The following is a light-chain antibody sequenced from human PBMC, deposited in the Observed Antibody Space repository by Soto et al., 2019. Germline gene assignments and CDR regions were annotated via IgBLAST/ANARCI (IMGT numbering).Light chain of an antibody. CDR3: AAWDDSLNGVV. J-gene: IGLJ2*01. Sequence: QSVLTQPPSASGTPGQRVTISCSGSSSNIESNTVSWHQQLPGTAPKVVIYSNDQRPSGVPDRFSGSKSGTSASLAINGLHSDDEADYYCAAWDDSLNGVVFGGGTKLTVL. CDR2: SND. CDR1: SSNIESNT. V-gene: IGLV1-44*01.